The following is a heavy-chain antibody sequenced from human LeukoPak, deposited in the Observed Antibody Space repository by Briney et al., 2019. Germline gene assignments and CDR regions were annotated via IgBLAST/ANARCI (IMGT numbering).Heavy chain of an antibody. CDR2: IKQDGSEI. D-gene: IGHD3-3*01. CDR3: ARLYDFWSGYYRDY. J-gene: IGHJ4*02. CDR1: GFTFSNYW. V-gene: IGHV3-7*01. Sequence: PTGGSLRLSCAASGFTFSNYWMSWVRQAPGKGLEWVANIKQDGSEIYYVDSVKGRFTVSRDNAKNSLYLQMNSLRAEDTALYYCARLYDFWSGYYRDYWGQGTLVTVSS.